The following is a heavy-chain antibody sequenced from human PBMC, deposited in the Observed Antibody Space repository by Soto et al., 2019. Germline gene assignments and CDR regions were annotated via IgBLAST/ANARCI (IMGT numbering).Heavy chain of an antibody. V-gene: IGHV1-18*01. D-gene: IGHD3-16*02. Sequence: AAVKVSCKASGYTFTRSGISWVRQAPGQGLEWMGWISAYNGNTNYAQKLQGRVTMTTDTSTSTAYMELRSLRSDDTAVYYCARERDYVWRSYRTDAFDIWGQGTMVTVSS. CDR2: ISAYNGNT. J-gene: IGHJ3*02. CDR3: ARERDYVWRSYRTDAFDI. CDR1: GYTFTRSG.